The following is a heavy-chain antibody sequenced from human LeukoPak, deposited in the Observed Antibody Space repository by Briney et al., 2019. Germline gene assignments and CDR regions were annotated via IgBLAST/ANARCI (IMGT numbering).Heavy chain of an antibody. CDR1: GFTFSSYA. CDR3: ARRGSGNFDAFDI. J-gene: IGHJ3*02. D-gene: IGHD2-21*02. CDR2: ISGSGGST. Sequence: GGSLRLSCAASGFTFSSYAMSWVRQAPGKGLEWVSAISGSGGSTYYADSVKGRFTISRDNSKNTLYLQMNSLRAEDTAVYYCARRGSGNFDAFDIWGQGTMVTVSS. V-gene: IGHV3-23*01.